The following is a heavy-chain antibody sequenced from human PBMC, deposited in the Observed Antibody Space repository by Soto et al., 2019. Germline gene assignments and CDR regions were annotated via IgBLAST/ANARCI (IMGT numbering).Heavy chain of an antibody. V-gene: IGHV1-69*06. CDR1: GGTFSSYS. D-gene: IGHD5-12*01. CDR3: ARTKMATIAGAFDY. J-gene: IGHJ4*02. CDR2: IIPIFGTA. Sequence: SVKVSCKASGGTFSSYSISWVRQAPGQGLEWMGGIIPIFGTANYAQKFQGRVTITADKSTSTAYMELSSLRSEDTAVYYCARTKMATIAGAFDYWGQGTLVTVSS.